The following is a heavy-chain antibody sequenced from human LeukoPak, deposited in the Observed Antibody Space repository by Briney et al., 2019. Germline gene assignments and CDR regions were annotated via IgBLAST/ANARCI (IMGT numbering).Heavy chain of an antibody. CDR1: GFTFSGSA. V-gene: IGHV3-73*01. D-gene: IGHD3-22*01. CDR2: IRSKANSYAT. Sequence: GGSLRLSCAASGFTFSGSAMHWVRQASGKGLEWVGRIRSKANSYATAYAASVKGRFTISRDDSKNTAYLQMNSLRAEDTAVYYCAREHYYDSSGYLTPDYWGQGTLVTVSS. J-gene: IGHJ4*02. CDR3: AREHYYDSSGYLTPDY.